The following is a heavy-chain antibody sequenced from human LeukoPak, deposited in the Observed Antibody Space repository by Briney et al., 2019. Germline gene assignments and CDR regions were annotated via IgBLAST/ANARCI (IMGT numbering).Heavy chain of an antibody. V-gene: IGHV3-21*01. Sequence: GGSLRLSCAASRFTFSSYSMNWVRQAPGKGLEWVSSISSSSSYIYYADSVKGRFTISRDNAKNSLYLQMNSLRAEDTAVYYCARDNWIEAHYFDYWGQGTLVTVSS. D-gene: IGHD1-20*01. CDR2: ISSSSSYI. CDR3: ARDNWIEAHYFDY. J-gene: IGHJ4*02. CDR1: RFTFSSYS.